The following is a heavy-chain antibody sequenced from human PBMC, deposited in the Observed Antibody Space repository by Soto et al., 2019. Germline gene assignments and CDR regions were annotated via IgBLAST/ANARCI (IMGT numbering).Heavy chain of an antibody. CDR3: AKGPRDYGDYNYFDY. Sequence: SLRLSCAASGFTFSSYAMSWVRQAPGKGLEWVSAISGSGGSTYYADSVKGRFTISRDNSKNTLSLQMNSLRAEDTAVYYCAKGPRDYGDYNYFDYWGQGTLVTVSS. J-gene: IGHJ4*02. D-gene: IGHD4-17*01. CDR2: ISGSGGST. V-gene: IGHV3-23*01. CDR1: GFTFSSYA.